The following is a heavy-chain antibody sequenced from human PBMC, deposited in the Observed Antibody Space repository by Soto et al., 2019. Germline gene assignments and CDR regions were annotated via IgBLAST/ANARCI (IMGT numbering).Heavy chain of an antibody. V-gene: IGHV1-69*13. CDR3: ASSYYYDSSGYYSGYFDY. Sequence: SVKVSRKPSGPTFSSYAISWVRQARGHGLEKMGGIMPIFGTANYAQKFQGRVTITADESTSTAYMELSSLRSEDTAVYYCASSYYYDSSGYYSGYFDYWGQGTLVTVSS. J-gene: IGHJ4*02. CDR2: IMPIFGTA. D-gene: IGHD3-22*01. CDR1: GPTFSSYA.